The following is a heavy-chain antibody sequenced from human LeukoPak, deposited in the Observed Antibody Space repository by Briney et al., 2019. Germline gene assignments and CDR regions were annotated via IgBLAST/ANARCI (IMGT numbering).Heavy chain of an antibody. J-gene: IGHJ6*03. CDR3: ARGYYYGSGSYYNRPYYYYYMDV. Sequence: GASVKVSCKASGYTFTSYYMHWVRQATGQGLEWMGWMNPNSGNTGYAQKFQGRVTMTRNTSISTAYMELSSLRSEDTAVYYCARGYYYGSGSYYNRPYYYYYMDVWGKGTTVTISS. CDR1: GYTFTSYY. CDR2: MNPNSGNT. V-gene: IGHV1-8*02. D-gene: IGHD3-10*01.